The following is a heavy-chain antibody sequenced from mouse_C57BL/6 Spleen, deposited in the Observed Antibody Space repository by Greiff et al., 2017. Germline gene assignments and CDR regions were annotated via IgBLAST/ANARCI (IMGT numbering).Heavy chain of an antibody. V-gene: IGHV1-42*01. CDR1: GYSFTGYY. Sequence: VQLQQSGPELVKPGASVKISCKASGYSFTGYYMNWVKQSPEKSLEWIGEINPSTGGTTYNQKFKAKATLTVNKSSSTAYMQLKSLTTKSAAVDDGARKGGDNRGAIDYWGQGTSVTVSS. CDR3: ARKGGDNRGAIDY. CDR2: INPSTGGT. D-gene: IGHD3-3*01. J-gene: IGHJ4*01.